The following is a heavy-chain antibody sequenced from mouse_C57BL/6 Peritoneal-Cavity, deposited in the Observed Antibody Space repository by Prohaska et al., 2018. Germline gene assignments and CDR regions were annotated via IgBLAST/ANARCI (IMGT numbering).Heavy chain of an antibody. D-gene: IGHD2-3*01. CDR1: GIDFSRYW. CDR2: IYSDSRTI. Sequence: EVKLLQSGGGLVQPGGSPKLSCAASGIDFSRYWMSWVRRAPGKGLEWIGEIYSDSRTINYAPSLKDTFILSRDNAKNMLYLQMSKVRSEDTALYYCARRDGYYWYFDVWGTGTTVTVSS. CDR3: ARRDGYYWYFDV. V-gene: IGHV4-1*01. J-gene: IGHJ1*03.